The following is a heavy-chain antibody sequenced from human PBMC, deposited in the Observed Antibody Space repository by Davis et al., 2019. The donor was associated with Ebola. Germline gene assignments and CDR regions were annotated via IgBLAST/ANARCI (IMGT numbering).Heavy chain of an antibody. CDR1: GGSISSYC. D-gene: IGHD4-17*01. J-gene: IGHJ4*02. CDR3: LGGHYGEPFDY. V-gene: IGHV4-59*01. Sequence: PGGSLRLSCSVSGGSISSYCWTWIRQSPGQGLEWIGNICYNRKTEHNPSLKSRVTIAVDTSKNQFSLRMTSVTAADAAVYYCLGGHYGEPFDYWGQGTLVTVSS. CDR2: ICYNRKT.